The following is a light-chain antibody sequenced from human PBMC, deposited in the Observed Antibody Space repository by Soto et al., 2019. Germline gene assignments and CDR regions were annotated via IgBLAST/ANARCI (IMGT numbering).Light chain of an antibody. CDR1: QSVSGN. Sequence: EIVMTQSPVTLSVSPGERVTLSCRASQSVSGNLAWYQQKPGQAPSLLIYGAFTRATGIPARFSGTGSGTEFTLTISSLQSEDFALYYCQQYNDWPLTFGQGTKWIS. J-gene: IGKJ1*01. CDR2: GAF. V-gene: IGKV3-15*01. CDR3: QQYNDWPLT.